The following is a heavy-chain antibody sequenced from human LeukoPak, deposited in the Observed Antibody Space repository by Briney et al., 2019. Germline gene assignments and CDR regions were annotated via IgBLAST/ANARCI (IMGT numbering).Heavy chain of an antibody. Sequence: GASVKVSCKASGGTFSSYAISWVRQAPGQGLEWMGGIIPIFGTANYAQKFQGRVTMTTDTSTSTAYMELRSLRSDDTAVYYCARRNVVSFYYGMDVWGKGTTVAVSS. D-gene: IGHD2/OR15-2a*01. CDR1: GGTFSSYA. V-gene: IGHV1-69*05. CDR3: ARRNVVSFYYGMDV. CDR2: IIPIFGTA. J-gene: IGHJ6*04.